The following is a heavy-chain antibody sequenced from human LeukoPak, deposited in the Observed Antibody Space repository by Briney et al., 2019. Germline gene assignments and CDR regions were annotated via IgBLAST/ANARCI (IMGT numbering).Heavy chain of an antibody. V-gene: IGHV3-7*01. CDR2: IKHDGNER. Sequence: GGSLRLSCAASGFTFSTSRMSWVRQAPGKGLEWVAKIKHDGNERYYVDSVKGRSTISRDNAKTSLYLQMNSLRDEDTAVYYCARGTGLGDWGQGALVIVSS. D-gene: IGHD3-16*01. CDR1: GFTFSTSR. J-gene: IGHJ4*02. CDR3: ARGTGLGD.